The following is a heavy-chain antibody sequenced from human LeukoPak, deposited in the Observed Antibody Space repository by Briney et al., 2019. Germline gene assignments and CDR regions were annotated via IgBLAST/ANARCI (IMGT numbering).Heavy chain of an antibody. V-gene: IGHV4-34*01. D-gene: IGHD3-3*01. Sequence: LSETLSLTCAVYGGSFSGCYWSWIRQPPGKGLEWIGEINHSGSTNYDPSLKSRVTISVDTSKNQFSLKLSSVTAADTAVYYCARGRIFRGLDYWGQGTLVTVSS. J-gene: IGHJ4*02. CDR1: GGSFSGCY. CDR3: ARGRIFRGLDY. CDR2: INHSGST.